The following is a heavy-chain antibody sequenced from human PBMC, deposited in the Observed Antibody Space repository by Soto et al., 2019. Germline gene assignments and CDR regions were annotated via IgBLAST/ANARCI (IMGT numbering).Heavy chain of an antibody. D-gene: IGHD3-10*01. Sequence: QVPLVQSGAEVKKPGASVKVSCKASGYTFTSYGISWVRQAPGQGLEWMGWISAYNGNTNYAQKLQGRVTMTTDTSTSTAYMELRSLRSDDTAVYYCARGPRTYYYGSGSGYYYYGMDVWGQGTTVTVSS. J-gene: IGHJ6*02. CDR1: GYTFTSYG. V-gene: IGHV1-18*01. CDR2: ISAYNGNT. CDR3: ARGPRTYYYGSGSGYYYYGMDV.